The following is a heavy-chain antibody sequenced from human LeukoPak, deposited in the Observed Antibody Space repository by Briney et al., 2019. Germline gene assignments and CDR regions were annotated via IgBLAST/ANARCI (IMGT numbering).Heavy chain of an antibody. Sequence: GRSLRLSCAASGFTFSSYGMHWVRQAPGKELERVAVISYDGSNKYYADSVKGRFTISRDNSKNTLYLQMNSLRAEDTAVYYCAKDRFEWELSWFDPWGQGTLVTVSS. V-gene: IGHV3-30*18. CDR2: ISYDGSNK. J-gene: IGHJ5*02. CDR3: AKDRFEWELSWFDP. CDR1: GFTFSSYG. D-gene: IGHD1-26*01.